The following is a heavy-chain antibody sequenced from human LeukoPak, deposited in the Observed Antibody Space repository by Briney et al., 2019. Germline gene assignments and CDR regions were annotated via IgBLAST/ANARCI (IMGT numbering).Heavy chain of an antibody. J-gene: IGHJ4*02. Sequence: GGSLRLACTASGFTFSTYAMNWVRQAPGKGLEWVSVIIGNAADKAYADSVKGRFTISRDNSKNTMYLQMNSLTVEETAVYYCVKDRVPDGRYSVDYWGQGTLVTVSS. CDR2: IIGNAADK. CDR3: VKDRVPDGRYSVDY. CDR1: GFTFSTYA. D-gene: IGHD3-16*02. V-gene: IGHV3-23*01.